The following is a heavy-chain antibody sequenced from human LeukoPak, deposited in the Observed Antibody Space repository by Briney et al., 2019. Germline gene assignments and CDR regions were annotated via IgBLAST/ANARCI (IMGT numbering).Heavy chain of an antibody. CDR3: ARRHVGGNSPGAFDI. J-gene: IGHJ3*02. CDR2: INTDGSST. CDR1: GFTLSSYW. V-gene: IGHV3-74*01. D-gene: IGHD4-23*01. Sequence: GGSLRLSCAASGFTLSSYWMHWVRQAPGKGLVWVSRINTDGSSTSYADSVKGRFTISRDNAKNTLYLQMNSLRAEDTAVYYCARRHVGGNSPGAFDIWGQGTMVTVSS.